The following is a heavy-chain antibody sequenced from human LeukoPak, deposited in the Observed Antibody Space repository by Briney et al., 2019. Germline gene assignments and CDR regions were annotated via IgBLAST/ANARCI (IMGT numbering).Heavy chain of an antibody. J-gene: IGHJ4*02. CDR2: IIPILGIA. Sequence: SVKVSCKASGGTFSSYTISWVRQAPGQGLEWMGRIIPILGIANYAQKFQGRVTITAGKSTSTASMELSSLRSEDTRVYNSARSGNFSGGSCLPTQYWGQGTLVTVSS. D-gene: IGHD2-15*01. CDR1: GGTFSSYT. V-gene: IGHV1-69*02. CDR3: ARSGNFSGGSCLPTQY.